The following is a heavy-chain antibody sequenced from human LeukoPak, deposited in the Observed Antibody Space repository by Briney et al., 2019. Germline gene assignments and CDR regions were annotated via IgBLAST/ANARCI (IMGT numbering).Heavy chain of an antibody. CDR1: GGSISSSSYY. Sequence: PSETLSLTCTVSGGSISSSSYYWGWIRQPPGKGLEWIGSICYSGSTYYNPSLKSRVTISVDTSKNQFSLKLSSVTAADTAVYYCARGLNGDYGGIDYWGQGTLVTVSS. V-gene: IGHV4-39*01. CDR3: ARGLNGDYGGIDY. D-gene: IGHD4-17*01. CDR2: ICYSGST. J-gene: IGHJ4*02.